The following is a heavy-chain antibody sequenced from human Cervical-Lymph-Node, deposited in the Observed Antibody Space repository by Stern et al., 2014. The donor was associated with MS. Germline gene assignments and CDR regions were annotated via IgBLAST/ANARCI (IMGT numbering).Heavy chain of an antibody. D-gene: IGHD4-17*01. CDR3: ARDAHGDSFDY. V-gene: IGHV1-46*02. CDR2: ITPSGAST. CDR1: GYTFNRYS. Sequence: VQLVESGADVKKPGASVKVSCEASGYTFNRYSIHWVRQAPGQGLEWMGMITPSGASTNYAQKFQGRVTMTRDTSTSTVYMELNSLRSDDTATYCCARDAHGDSFDYWGQGTLVTVSS. J-gene: IGHJ4*02.